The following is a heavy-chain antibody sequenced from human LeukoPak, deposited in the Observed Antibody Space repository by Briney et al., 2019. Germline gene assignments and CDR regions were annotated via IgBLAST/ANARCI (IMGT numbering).Heavy chain of an antibody. Sequence: GGSLRLSCAASGFTFSDYYMSWIRQAPGKGLEWVSYISSSGSTIYYADSVKGRFTISRDNAKNSLYLQMNSLRAEDTALYYCARVGRGSYPNDYMDVWGKGTTVTVSS. CDR2: ISSSGSTI. CDR3: ARVGRGSYPNDYMDV. D-gene: IGHD1-26*01. V-gene: IGHV3-11*01. J-gene: IGHJ6*03. CDR1: GFTFSDYY.